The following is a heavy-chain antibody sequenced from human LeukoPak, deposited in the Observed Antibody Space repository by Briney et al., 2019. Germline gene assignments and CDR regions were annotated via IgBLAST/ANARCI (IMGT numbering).Heavy chain of an antibody. CDR1: GFTFSSYA. Sequence: PGGSLRLSCAASGFTFSSYAMSWVRQAPGKGLEWVSAISGSGGSTYYADSVKGRFTISRDNSKNTLYLQMNSLRAEDTAVYYCANKEYYYDSSGYKAFDYWGQGTLVTVSS. J-gene: IGHJ4*02. D-gene: IGHD3-22*01. V-gene: IGHV3-23*01. CDR3: ANKEYYYDSSGYKAFDY. CDR2: ISGSGGST.